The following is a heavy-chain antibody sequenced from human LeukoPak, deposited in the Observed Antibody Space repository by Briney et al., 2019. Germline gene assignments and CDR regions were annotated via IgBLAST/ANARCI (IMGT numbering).Heavy chain of an antibody. D-gene: IGHD2-2*01. CDR2: MNLNSGNT. CDR3: ARGRGYCSSTSCSNDAFDI. Sequence: ASVKVSCKASGYTFTSYDINWVRQATGQGLEWMGWMNLNSGNTGYAQKFQGRVTITRNTSISTAYMELSSLRSEDTAVYYCARGRGYCSSTSCSNDAFDIWGQGTMVTVSS. CDR1: GYTFTSYD. J-gene: IGHJ3*02. V-gene: IGHV1-8*03.